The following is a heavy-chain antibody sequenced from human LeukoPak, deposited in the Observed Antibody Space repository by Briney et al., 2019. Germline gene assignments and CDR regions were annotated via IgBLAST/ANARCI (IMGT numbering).Heavy chain of an antibody. D-gene: IGHD3-3*01. CDR3: ARGRSRVTVFGVARNWFDS. V-gene: IGHV4-34*01. Sequence: PSETLSLTCAVYGGSFSNYDWTWIRQPPGKGLEWIGEINHNGRANYNPSLKSRLTISADTYKNQFSLKLRSVSAGDTAVYYCARGRSRVTVFGVARNWFDSWGQGNLVSVSS. J-gene: IGHJ5*01. CDR2: INHNGRA. CDR1: GGSFSNYD.